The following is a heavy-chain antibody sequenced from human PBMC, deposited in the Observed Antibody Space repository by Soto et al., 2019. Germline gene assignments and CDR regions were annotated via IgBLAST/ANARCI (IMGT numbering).Heavy chain of an antibody. Sequence: GXSLSLSCAASGFTFSNYAVTWFRQAPVNGLEWVSTISSSSSTIYYADSVKGRFTISRDNAKNSLYLQMNSLRAEDTAVYYCARVYYDILTGYPEVYFDYWGQGTLVTVSS. J-gene: IGHJ4*02. CDR1: GFTFSNYA. CDR2: ISSSSSTI. V-gene: IGHV3-48*01. D-gene: IGHD3-9*01. CDR3: ARVYYDILTGYPEVYFDY.